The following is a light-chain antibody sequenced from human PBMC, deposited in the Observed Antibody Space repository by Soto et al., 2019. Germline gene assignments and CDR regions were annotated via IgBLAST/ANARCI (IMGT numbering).Light chain of an antibody. CDR3: QVWDTTSDHVV. CDR2: DDS. Sequence: SSELTQPPSVSVAPGQTARIACGGTNIETKSVHWYQQKPGQAPVLVVYDDSRRLSGIPERFSGSNSGNTATLTISRVEAGDEADYYCQVWDTTSDHVVFGGGTKLTVL. J-gene: IGLJ2*01. CDR1: NIETKS. V-gene: IGLV3-21*02.